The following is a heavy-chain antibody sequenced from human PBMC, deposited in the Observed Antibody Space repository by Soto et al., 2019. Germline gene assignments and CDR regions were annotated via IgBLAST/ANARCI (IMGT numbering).Heavy chain of an antibody. CDR2: IYYSGST. V-gene: IGHV4-59*01. Sequence: SETLSLTCTVAGGSISAYDCSWIRQAPGKGLEWIGYIYYSGSTNYNPSLKSRVTISVDTSKNQFSLKLSSVTAADTAVYYCARRYGASFEYWGQGTLVTVSS. CDR3: ARRYGASFEY. D-gene: IGHD4-17*01. J-gene: IGHJ4*02. CDR1: GGSISAYD.